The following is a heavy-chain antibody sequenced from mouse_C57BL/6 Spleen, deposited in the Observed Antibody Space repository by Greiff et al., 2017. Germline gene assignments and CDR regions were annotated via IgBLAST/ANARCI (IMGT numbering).Heavy chain of an antibody. CDR1: GYTFTSYW. J-gene: IGHJ4*01. Sequence: VQLQQPGAELVRPGSSVKLSCKASGYTFTSYWMHWVKQRPIQGLEWIGNIDPSDSETHYNQKFKDKATLTVDKSSSTAYMQLSSLTSEDSAVYYCARSRYGDDDQYYAMDYWGQGTSVTGSS. CDR3: ARSRYGDDDQYYAMDY. V-gene: IGHV1-52*01. D-gene: IGHD2-2*01. CDR2: IDPSDSET.